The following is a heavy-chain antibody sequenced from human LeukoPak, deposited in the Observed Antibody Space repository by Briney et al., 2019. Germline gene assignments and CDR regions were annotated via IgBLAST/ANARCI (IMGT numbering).Heavy chain of an antibody. J-gene: IGHJ3*02. V-gene: IGHV3-48*03. CDR2: ISSSGSTI. CDR3: ARDRAGVFDI. D-gene: IGHD3-10*01. Sequence: GGSLRLSCAASGFTFSSSEMNWVRQAPGKGLEWVSYISSSGSTIYYADSVKGRFTISRDNAKNSLCLQMNSLRAEDTAVYYCARDRAGVFDIWGQGTMVTVSS. CDR1: GFTFSSSE.